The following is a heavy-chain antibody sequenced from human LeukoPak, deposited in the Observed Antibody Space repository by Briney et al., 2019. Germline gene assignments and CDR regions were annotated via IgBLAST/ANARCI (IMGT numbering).Heavy chain of an antibody. Sequence: GASVKVSFKASGYTFTGYYMHWVRQAPGQGLEWMGWINPNSGGTNYAQKFQGRVTMTRDTSISTAYMELSRLRSDDTAVYYCARDRLGCSGGSCFPGMDVWGQGTTVTVSS. J-gene: IGHJ6*02. CDR1: GYTFTGYY. CDR3: ARDRLGCSGGSCFPGMDV. D-gene: IGHD2-15*01. CDR2: INPNSGGT. V-gene: IGHV1-2*02.